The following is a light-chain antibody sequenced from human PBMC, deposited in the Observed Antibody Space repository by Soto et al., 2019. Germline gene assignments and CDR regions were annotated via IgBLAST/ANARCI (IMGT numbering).Light chain of an antibody. CDR2: DVS. CDR1: SSDVGGYNY. CDR3: SSYTNSSTPVV. J-gene: IGLJ2*01. Sequence: QSVLTQPASVSGSPGQSITISCTGTSSDVGGYNYVSWYQQHPGKAPKLMIYDVSNRPSGVSNRFSGSKSGNTASLTISGLQAEDEADYYCSSYTNSSTPVVFGGGTQLTVL. V-gene: IGLV2-14*01.